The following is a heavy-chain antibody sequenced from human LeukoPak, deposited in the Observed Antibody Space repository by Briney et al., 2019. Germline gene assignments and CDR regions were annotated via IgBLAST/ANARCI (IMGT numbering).Heavy chain of an antibody. CDR2: IYYTGST. D-gene: IGHD2-2*01. CDR1: DGSINGYY. CDR3: ARLGPYCSSINCDFPRYFQH. J-gene: IGHJ1*01. V-gene: IGHV4-59*01. Sequence: SETLSLTCTVSDGSINGYYWSWIRQSPGKGLESLGYIYYTGSTNYNPSLKSRVTMSVDTSRNQFFLRLSSVTAADTAVYYCARLGPYCSSINCDFPRYFQHWGQGTLVTVSS.